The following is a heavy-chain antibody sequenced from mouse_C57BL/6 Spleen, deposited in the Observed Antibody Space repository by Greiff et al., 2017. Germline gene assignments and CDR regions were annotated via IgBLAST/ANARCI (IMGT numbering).Heavy chain of an antibody. J-gene: IGHJ2*01. V-gene: IGHV1-80*01. CDR3: ARSGSYWYFDD. CDR1: GYAFSSYW. Sequence: QVQLKQSGAELVKPGASVKLSCKASGYAFSSYWMNWVKQRPGEALEWIVQIYTGAGDNNYNGKLKGKATLTADKYSSTAYMQLSSLTSEDSAVYFCARSGSYWYFDDWGKGTTLTVSS. CDR2: IYTGAGDN. D-gene: IGHD1-1*02.